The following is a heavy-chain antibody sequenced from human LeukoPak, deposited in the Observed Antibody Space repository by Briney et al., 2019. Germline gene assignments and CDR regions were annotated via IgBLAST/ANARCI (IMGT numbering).Heavy chain of an antibody. V-gene: IGHV3-21*01. CDR1: GFTFSSYS. CDR2: ISSSSSYI. Sequence: GGSLRLSCAASGFTFSSYSMNWVRQAPGKGLEWVSSISSSSSYIYYADSVKGRFTISRDNAKNSLYLQMNSLRAEDTAAYYCARICRGPDAFDIWGQGTMVTVSS. J-gene: IGHJ3*02. D-gene: IGHD2-15*01. CDR3: ARICRGPDAFDI.